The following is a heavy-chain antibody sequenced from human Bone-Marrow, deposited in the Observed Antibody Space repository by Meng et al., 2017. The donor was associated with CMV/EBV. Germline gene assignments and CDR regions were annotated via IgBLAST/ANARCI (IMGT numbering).Heavy chain of an antibody. D-gene: IGHD2-2*01. CDR1: GGSISSSSYY. Sequence: SETLSLTWTAAGGSISSSSYYWGWIRQPPGKGLEWIGSIYYSGSTYYNPSLKSRVTISVDTSKNQFSLKLSSVTAADTAVYYCARARLYCSSTSCQYYGMDVWGQGTTVTGFS. J-gene: IGHJ6*01. CDR3: ARARLYCSSTSCQYYGMDV. V-gene: IGHV4-39*01. CDR2: IYYSGST.